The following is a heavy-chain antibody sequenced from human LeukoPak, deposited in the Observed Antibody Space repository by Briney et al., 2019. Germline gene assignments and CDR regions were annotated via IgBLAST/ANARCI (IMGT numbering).Heavy chain of an antibody. CDR1: GFSVSSNL. CDR2: FFTDDST. D-gene: IGHD2-21*02. CDR3: AKSVCGGDCYLFDY. Sequence: GGSLRLSCAASGFSVSSNLMSWVRQAPGKGLEWIAGFFTDDSTYFADSAKGRFTISRDNSKNTLFLQLNSLKAEDTGVYYCAKSVCGGDCYLFDYWGQGTLVTVSS. V-gene: IGHV3-53*01. J-gene: IGHJ4*02.